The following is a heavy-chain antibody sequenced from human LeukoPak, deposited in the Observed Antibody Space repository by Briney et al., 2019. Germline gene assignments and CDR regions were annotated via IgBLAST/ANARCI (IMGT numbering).Heavy chain of an antibody. D-gene: IGHD3-3*01. CDR3: ARDRLILDYYGMDV. CDR2: ISYDGSNK. CDR1: GFTFSSYG. J-gene: IGHJ6*02. V-gene: IGHV3-30*03. Sequence: GGSLRLSCAASGFTFSSYGMTWVRQAPGQGLEWVAVISYDGSNKYYADSVKGRFTISRDNSKNTLYLQMNSLRAEDTAVYYCARDRLILDYYGMDVWGQGTTVTVSS.